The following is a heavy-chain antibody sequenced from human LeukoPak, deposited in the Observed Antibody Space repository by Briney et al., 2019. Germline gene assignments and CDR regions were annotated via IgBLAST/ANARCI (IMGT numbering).Heavy chain of an antibody. J-gene: IGHJ4*02. CDR1: GDSISSSSYY. V-gene: IGHV4-39*01. D-gene: IGHD3-16*02. CDR2: IYYSGST. Sequence: SETLSLTCSVSGDSISSSSYYWGWIRQPPGKGLEWIGSIYYSGSTYYNPSLKSRVTISVDTSKNQFSLKLSSVTAADTAVYYCARQYDYVWGSYRYFDYWGQGTLVTVSS. CDR3: ARQYDYVWGSYRYFDY.